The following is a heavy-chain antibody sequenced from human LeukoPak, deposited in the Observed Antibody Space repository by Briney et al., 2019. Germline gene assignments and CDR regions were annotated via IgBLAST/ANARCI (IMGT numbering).Heavy chain of an antibody. CDR2: ISGSGGST. V-gene: IGHV3-23*01. D-gene: IGHD6-19*01. Sequence: GGSLRLSYAASGFTFSSYAMSWVRQAPGKGLEWVSAISGSGGSTYYADSVKGRFTISRDNSKNTLYLQMNSLRAEDTAVYYCAKDFGSSGWYSDAFDIWGQGTMVTVSS. CDR3: AKDFGSSGWYSDAFDI. J-gene: IGHJ3*02. CDR1: GFTFSSYA.